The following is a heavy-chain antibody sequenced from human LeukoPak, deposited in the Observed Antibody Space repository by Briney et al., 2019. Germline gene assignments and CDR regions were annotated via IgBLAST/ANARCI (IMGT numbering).Heavy chain of an antibody. CDR1: GYTVTCYY. D-gene: IGHD6-13*01. V-gene: IGHV1-2*02. J-gene: IGHJ4*02. Sequence: ASVKVSCKAAGYTVTCYYMHWVRQAPGQGGEGMGWINPNSGGTNYAQKFQGRGTMTRDTSISTAYMELSRLRSDDTAVYYCARDPPRYGSSGPLPDYWGQGTLVTVSS. CDR2: INPNSGGT. CDR3: ARDPPRYGSSGPLPDY.